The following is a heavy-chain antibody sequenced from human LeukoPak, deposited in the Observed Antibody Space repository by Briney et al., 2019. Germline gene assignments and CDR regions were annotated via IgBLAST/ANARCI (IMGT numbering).Heavy chain of an antibody. V-gene: IGHV3-7*02. CDR2: IKEEGSEI. CDR1: GFTFSSHW. J-gene: IGHJ4*02. CDR3: ARGVYYFDY. D-gene: IGHD2-8*02. Sequence: GGSLRLSCAASGFTFSSHWMSWVRQAPEKGLEWVANIKEEGSEIYYVDSVKGRFTISRDNAKNSLYLQMNSLRAEDTAVYYCARGVYYFDYWGQGSLVTVSS.